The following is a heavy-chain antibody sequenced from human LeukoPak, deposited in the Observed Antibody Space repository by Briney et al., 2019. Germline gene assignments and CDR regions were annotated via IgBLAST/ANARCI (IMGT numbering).Heavy chain of an antibody. J-gene: IGHJ4*02. V-gene: IGHV4-39*07. CDR3: ARAPDLEVPGIAAAGLDY. CDR1: GGSIGSSSYY. D-gene: IGHD6-13*01. CDR2: VYYSGLT. Sequence: SETLSLTCTVSGGSIGSSSYYWGWIRQPPGRGLEWIGSVYYSGLTSYNPSLKSRVTISVDTSKNQFSLKLSSVTAADTAVYYCARAPDLEVPGIAAAGLDYWGQGTLVTVSS.